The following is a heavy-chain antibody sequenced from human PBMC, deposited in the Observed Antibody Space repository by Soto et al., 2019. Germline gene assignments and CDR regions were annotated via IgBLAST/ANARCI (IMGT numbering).Heavy chain of an antibody. CDR1: GFTFSNYA. CDR3: ARDSTNLNYYGSGSYYIVEYYYGMDL. V-gene: IGHV3-30*03. J-gene: IGHJ6*02. CDR2: VSYDGDNE. D-gene: IGHD3-10*01. Sequence: PGGSLRLSCAASGFTFSNYAMHWVRQAPGKGLEWVAIVSYDGDNEYYADSVRGRFFISRDNAKNTLYLQMNSLRAEDTAVYYCARDSTNLNYYGSGSYYIVEYYYGMDLWGQVTTVTVSS.